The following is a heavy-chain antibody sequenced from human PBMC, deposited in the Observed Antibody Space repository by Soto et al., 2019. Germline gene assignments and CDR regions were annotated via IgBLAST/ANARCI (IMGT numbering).Heavy chain of an antibody. Sequence: SETLSLTCAVSGGSISSGGYSWSWIRQPPGKGLEWIGYIYHSGSTYYNPSLKSRVTISVDRSKNQFSLKMSSVTAADTAVYYCGSSFWLRGYFDYCGRGTLVTVSS. CDR3: GSSFWLRGYFDY. J-gene: IGHJ4*02. D-gene: IGHD3-9*01. V-gene: IGHV4-30-2*01. CDR2: IYHSGST. CDR1: GGSISSGGYS.